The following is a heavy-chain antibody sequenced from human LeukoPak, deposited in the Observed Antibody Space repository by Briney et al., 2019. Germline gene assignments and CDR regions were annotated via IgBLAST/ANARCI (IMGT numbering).Heavy chain of an antibody. Sequence: GGSLRLSCAASGFTFSSYWMSWVRQAPGKGLEWVANIKQDGSEKYYVDSVKGRFTISRDNAKNSPYLQMNSLRAEDTAVYYCARDQYSSSSGLIAFDIWGQGTMVTVSS. J-gene: IGHJ3*02. V-gene: IGHV3-7*01. CDR3: ARDQYSSSSGLIAFDI. D-gene: IGHD6-6*01. CDR2: IKQDGSEK. CDR1: GFTFSSYW.